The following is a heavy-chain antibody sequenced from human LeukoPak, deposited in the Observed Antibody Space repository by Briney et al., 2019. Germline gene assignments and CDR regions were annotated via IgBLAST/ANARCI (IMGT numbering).Heavy chain of an antibody. CDR1: GFTFSGST. V-gene: IGHV3-73*01. CDR2: IRNKANNYAT. CDR3: ARQQSRVAVAGTGYRVDYYYFDL. D-gene: IGHD6-19*01. Sequence: GGSLRLSCAASGFTFSGSTMHWVRQTSGKGLEWIGRIRNKANNYATAYAASVRGRVAISRDDSRSTAFLQMNRLKTEDTALYYCARQQSRVAVAGTGYRVDYYYFDLWGRGTLVTVSS. J-gene: IGHJ2*01.